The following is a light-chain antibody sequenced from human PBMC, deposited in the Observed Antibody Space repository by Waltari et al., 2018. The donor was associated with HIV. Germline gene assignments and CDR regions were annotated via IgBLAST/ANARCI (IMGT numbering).Light chain of an antibody. V-gene: IGLV1-47*01. Sequence: HSVLTQPPSASVTPGQRVTISCSGRSSNLGRNYVYLYQQLPGTAPKLLIYTNNQRPSGVPDRFSGSKSGTSASLAISGLRSEDEADYYCAAWNDRLSGYVFGTGTKVTV. J-gene: IGLJ1*01. CDR3: AAWNDRLSGYV. CDR2: TNN. CDR1: SSNLGRNY.